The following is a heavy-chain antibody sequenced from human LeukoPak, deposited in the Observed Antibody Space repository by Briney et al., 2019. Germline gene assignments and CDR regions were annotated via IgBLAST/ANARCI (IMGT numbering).Heavy chain of an antibody. CDR1: GFNVRSNY. CDR3: ARTPYSNQEGFDY. J-gene: IGHJ4*02. Sequence: GGSLRLSCAASGFNVRSNYMSWVRQAPGKGLEWVANIKQDESEKNYVDSVKGRFTISRDNAKNLLYLQMNNLRAEDTAVYYCARTPYSNQEGFDYWGQGTLVTVSS. CDR2: IKQDESEK. D-gene: IGHD6-13*01. V-gene: IGHV3-7*01.